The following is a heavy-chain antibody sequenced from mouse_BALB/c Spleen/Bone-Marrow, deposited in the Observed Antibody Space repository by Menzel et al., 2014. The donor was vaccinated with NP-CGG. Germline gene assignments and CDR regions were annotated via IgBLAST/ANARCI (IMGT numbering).Heavy chain of an antibody. CDR1: GYTFTDYA. D-gene: IGHD3-1*01. CDR2: ISTYSGNT. Sequence: VQLQQSGPELVRPGVSVKISCKGSGYTFTDYAMHWVKQSHAKSLEWIGVISTYSGNTNYNQKFKGKATMTVDKSSSTAHMELARLTSEDSAIYYCARRGYGGDYYAMDYWGQRTSVNVSS. J-gene: IGHJ4*01. V-gene: IGHV1-67*01. CDR3: ARRGYGGDYYAMDY.